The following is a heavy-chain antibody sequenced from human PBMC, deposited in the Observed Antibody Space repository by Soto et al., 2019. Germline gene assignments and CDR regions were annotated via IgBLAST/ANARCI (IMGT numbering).Heavy chain of an antibody. CDR3: ARGTPSPLIVRSSRGPGFDL. V-gene: IGHV4-34*01. CDR2: INHSGFT. CDR1: EGSSRGHY. D-gene: IGHD1-26*01. J-gene: IGHJ5*02. Sequence: PSETLSVNCGVSEGSSRGHYWSWIRQPPGKGLEWIAEINHSGFTNYNPSLKSRVTISRDTSTNQISLKLTSVTAADTAVYFCARGTPSPLIVRSSRGPGFDLWGQGTLVSVSA.